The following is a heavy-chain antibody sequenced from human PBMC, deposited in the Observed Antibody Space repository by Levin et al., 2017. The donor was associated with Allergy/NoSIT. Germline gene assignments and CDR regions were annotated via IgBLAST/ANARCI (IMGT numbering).Heavy chain of an antibody. CDR3: ARGKWLVRSGVGTPLSMGGTSYGMDV. CDR1: GYTFTSYD. CDR2: MNPNSGNT. Sequence: GGSLRLSCKASGYTFTSYDINWVRQATGQGLEWMGWMNPNSGNTGYAQKFQGRVTMTRNTSISTAYMELSSLRSEDTAVYYCARGKWLVRSGVGTPLSMGGTSYGMDVWGQGTTVTVSS. V-gene: IGHV1-8*01. J-gene: IGHJ6*02. D-gene: IGHD6-19*01.